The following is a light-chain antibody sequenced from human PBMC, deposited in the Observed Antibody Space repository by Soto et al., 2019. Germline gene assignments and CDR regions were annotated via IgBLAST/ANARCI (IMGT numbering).Light chain of an antibody. CDR2: EVS. CDR3: TSFTRSSTVV. CDR1: SSDVGAYNY. Sequence: QSVLTQPASVSGSPGQSITISCTGTSSDVGAYNYVSWYQQHPGKAPKLMIYEVSNRPSGVSHRFSGSKSGNTASLTIAGLQADDEADYYCTSFTRSSTVVFGGGTKVTVL. V-gene: IGLV2-14*01. J-gene: IGLJ3*02.